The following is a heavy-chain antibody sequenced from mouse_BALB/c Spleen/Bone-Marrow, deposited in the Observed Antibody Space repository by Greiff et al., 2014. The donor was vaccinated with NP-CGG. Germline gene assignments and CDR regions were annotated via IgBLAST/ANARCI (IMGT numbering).Heavy chain of an antibody. V-gene: IGHV14-3*02. CDR3: ASYYYGHYFDY. CDR1: GFNIKDTY. J-gene: IGHJ2*01. D-gene: IGHD1-1*01. Sequence: EVKLMESGAELVKPGASVKLSCTASGFNIKDTYMHWVKQRPEQGLEWIGRIDPANGNTKYDPKFQGKATITADTSSNTAYLQLSSLTSEDTAVYYCASYYYGHYFDYWGQGTTLTASS. CDR2: IDPANGNT.